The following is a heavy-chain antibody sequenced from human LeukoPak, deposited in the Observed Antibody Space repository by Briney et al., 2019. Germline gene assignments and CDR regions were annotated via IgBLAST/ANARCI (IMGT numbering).Heavy chain of an antibody. V-gene: IGHV4-59*08. J-gene: IGHJ3*02. CDR3: ARLMRGSSSWYRDDAFDI. CDR1: GGSISSYY. D-gene: IGHD6-13*01. CDR2: IYYSGST. Sequence: PSETLSLTCTVSGGSISSYYWSWIRQPPGKGLEWIGYIYYSGSTNYNPSLKSRVTISVDTSKNQFSLKLSSATAADTAVYYCARLMRGSSSWYRDDAFDIWGQGTMVTVSS.